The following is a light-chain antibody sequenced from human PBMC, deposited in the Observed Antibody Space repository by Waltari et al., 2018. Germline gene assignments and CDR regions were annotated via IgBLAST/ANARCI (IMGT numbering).Light chain of an antibody. Sequence: ELVLTHSPGTLSLSPGDRATLSCRASQTIGRYLVWYQQKPGQPPRLLISAASTRATGIPDRFIGSGSGTDFSLTIARLEPEDFAVYFCQNHERLPATFGQGTKVEI. CDR3: QNHERLPAT. V-gene: IGKV3-20*01. CDR1: QTIGRY. CDR2: AAS. J-gene: IGKJ1*01.